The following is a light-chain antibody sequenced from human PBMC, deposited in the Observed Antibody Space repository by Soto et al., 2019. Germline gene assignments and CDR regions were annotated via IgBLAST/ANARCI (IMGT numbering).Light chain of an antibody. CDR2: EVT. Sequence: QSALTQPPSASGSPGQSVTISCTGTSSDVGAYKYVSWYQQYPGKAPKLMIYEVTKRPSGVPDRFSGSKSGNTASLTVAGLQAEEEADYYCTSDGGHGMWVVGGGTQLTVL. V-gene: IGLV2-8*01. CDR3: TSDGGHGMWV. CDR1: SSDVGAYKY. J-gene: IGLJ3*02.